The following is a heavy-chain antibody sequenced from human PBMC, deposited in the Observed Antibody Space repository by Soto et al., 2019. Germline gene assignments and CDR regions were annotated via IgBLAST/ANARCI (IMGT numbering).Heavy chain of an antibody. CDR1: GGSISSGDYY. D-gene: IGHD2-15*01. V-gene: IGHV4-30-4*01. CDR2: IYYSGST. J-gene: IGHJ6*02. Sequence: QVQLQESGPGLVKPSQTLSLTCTVSGGSISSGDYYWSWIRQPPGKGLEGIGYIYYSGSTYYNPSLKSRVTISVDTSKNQFSLKLSSVTAADTAVYYCAREVLGYCSGGSCYPRAYYYYGMDVWGQGTTVTVSS. CDR3: AREVLGYCSGGSCYPRAYYYYGMDV.